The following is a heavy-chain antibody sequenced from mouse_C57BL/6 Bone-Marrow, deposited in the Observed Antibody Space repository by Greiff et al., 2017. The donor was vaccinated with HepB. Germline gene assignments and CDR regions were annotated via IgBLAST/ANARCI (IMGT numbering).Heavy chain of an antibody. D-gene: IGHD2-3*01. V-gene: IGHV1-15*01. CDR3: TRYDDGYYRYWFAY. J-gene: IGHJ3*01. CDR1: GYTFTDYE. Sequence: QVQLQQSGAELVRPGASVTLSCKASGYTFTDYEMHWVKQTPVHGLEWIGAIDPETGGTAYNQKFKGKAILTADKSSSTAYMELRSLTSEDSAVYYCTRYDDGYYRYWFAYWGQGTRVTVSA. CDR2: IDPETGGT.